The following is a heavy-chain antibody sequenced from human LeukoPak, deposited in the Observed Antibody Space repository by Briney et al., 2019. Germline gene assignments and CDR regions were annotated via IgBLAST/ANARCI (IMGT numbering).Heavy chain of an antibody. CDR2: INHSGST. V-gene: IGHV4-34*01. CDR1: GGSFSGYY. Sequence: SETLTLTCAVYGGSFSGYYWSWIRQPPGKGLEWIGEINHSGSTNYNPSLKSRVTISVDTSKNQFSLKLSSVTAADTAVYYCARSGLAPQLRYFDLWGRGTLGTVSS. D-gene: IGHD2-15*01. CDR3: ARSGLAPQLRYFDL. J-gene: IGHJ2*01.